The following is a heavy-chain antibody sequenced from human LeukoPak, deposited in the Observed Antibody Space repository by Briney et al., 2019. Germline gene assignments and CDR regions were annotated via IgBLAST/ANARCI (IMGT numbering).Heavy chain of an antibody. V-gene: IGHV3-23*01. Sequence: PGGSLRLSCAASGFTFSSYAMNWVRQAPGKGLEWVSSISGSGDITYYADSLKGRFTISRDNSKNTLYLQMNTLRAEDTAVYYCANSVVGTRRQYYYYYGMDVWGQGTTVTVSS. CDR3: ANSVVGTRRQYYYYYGMDV. CDR1: GFTFSSYA. CDR2: ISGSGDIT. D-gene: IGHD6-19*01. J-gene: IGHJ6*02.